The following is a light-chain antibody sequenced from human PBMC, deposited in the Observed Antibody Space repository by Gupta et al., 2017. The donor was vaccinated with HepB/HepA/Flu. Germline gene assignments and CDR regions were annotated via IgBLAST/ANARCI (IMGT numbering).Light chain of an antibody. J-gene: IGKJ2*03. Sequence: DIQMTQSPSSLSASVGDRVTIACRASQSISSYLHWTKQKPGKATKLVISAASSWQSGVTSRFSGSACGKDFPLTITRLQREGFATHFIPEVEGTLVYRFGQATKLE. CDR2: AAS. CDR1: QSISSY. CDR3: PEVEGTLVYR. V-gene: IGKV1-39*01.